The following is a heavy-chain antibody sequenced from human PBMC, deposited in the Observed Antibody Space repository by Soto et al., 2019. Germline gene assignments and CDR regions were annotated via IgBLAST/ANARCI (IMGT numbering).Heavy chain of an antibody. D-gene: IGHD3-22*01. Sequence: QVQLQESGPGLVKPSETLSLTCTVSGGSISSYYWSWIRQPPGKGLEWIGYIYDGDSANYNPSLKSRVTISVXXXXXXFXXRXXXVTAAXTXVYYCARAFYDTTGYSLDPWGQGTLVTVSS. CDR3: ARAFYDTTGYSLDP. CDR2: IYDGDSA. J-gene: IGHJ5*02. CDR1: GGSISSYY. V-gene: IGHV4-59*01.